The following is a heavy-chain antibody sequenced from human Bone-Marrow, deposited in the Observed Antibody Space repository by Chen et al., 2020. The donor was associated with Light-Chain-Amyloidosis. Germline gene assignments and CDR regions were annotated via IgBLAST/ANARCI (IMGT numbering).Heavy chain of an antibody. CDR1: GFIFENYA. CDR2: ISGDGGNT. Sequence: EVQLVESGGGVAQPGGSLRLSCVVSGFIFENYAMHWVRQVPGKGLEWHCLISGDGGNTDYADSVKGRFIVSRDKSKNSLYLQMNSLRAEDTAFYYCAKDKPGVFANWGQGTLVTVSS. D-gene: IGHD2-8*01. J-gene: IGHJ4*02. CDR3: AKDKPGVFAN. V-gene: IGHV3-43*02.